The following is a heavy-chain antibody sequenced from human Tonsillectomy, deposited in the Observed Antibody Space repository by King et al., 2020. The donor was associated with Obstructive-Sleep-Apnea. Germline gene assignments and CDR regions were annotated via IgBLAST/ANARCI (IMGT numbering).Heavy chain of an antibody. CDR1: GFIFKSYA. V-gene: IGHV3-23*04. CDR2: IGGSDGTP. CDR3: AKFVYYSDDSDHYSLGDY. J-gene: IGHJ4*02. D-gene: IGHD3-22*01. Sequence: VQLVESGGGLVQPGGSRRLSGAASGFIFKSYAMSGVGRAPGKGLEWVSGIGGSDGTPFSADAVKGRFTTSRDNSKNTLYLQMNSLRVEDTAVYYCAKFVYYSDDSDHYSLGDYWGQGTLVTVSS.